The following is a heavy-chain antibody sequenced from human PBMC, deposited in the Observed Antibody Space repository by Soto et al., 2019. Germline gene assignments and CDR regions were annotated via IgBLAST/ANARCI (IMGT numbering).Heavy chain of an antibody. J-gene: IGHJ6*02. D-gene: IGHD5-18*01. CDR2: INHSGST. CDR1: GGSFSGYY. V-gene: IGHV4-34*01. CDR3: ARGGRGIQLWADYYYYYGMDV. Sequence: PSETLSLTCAVYGGSFSGYYWSWIRQPPGKGLEWIGEINHSGSTNYNPSLKSRVTISVDTSKNQFSLKLSSVTAADTAVYYCARGGRGIQLWADYYYYYGMDVWGQGTTVTV.